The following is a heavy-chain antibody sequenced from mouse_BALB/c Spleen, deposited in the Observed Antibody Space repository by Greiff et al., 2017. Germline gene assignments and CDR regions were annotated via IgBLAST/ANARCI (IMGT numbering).Heavy chain of an antibody. J-gene: IGHJ4*01. V-gene: IGHV14-3*02. Sequence: EVQLPQFGAEPVKPGALVKLSCTASGFNIKDTYMHRVKQRPEQGLEWSGRIDPANGNTKYDPKFQGKDTITADTSSNTANLQLSSLTSEDTAVYYCASGGNYGYGVDYWGQGTSVTVS. D-gene: IGHD2-1*01. CDR1: GFNIKDTY. CDR3: ASGGNYGYGVDY. CDR2: IDPANGNT.